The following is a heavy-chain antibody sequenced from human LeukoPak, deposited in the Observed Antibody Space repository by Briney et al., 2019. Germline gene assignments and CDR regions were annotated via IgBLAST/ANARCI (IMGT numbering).Heavy chain of an antibody. V-gene: IGHV4-38-2*02. Sequence: SETLSLTCTVSGYSISSGYYWGWIRQPPGKGLEWIGSIYHGGSTYYNPSLKSRITMSVDTSKNQFSLKLSSVTAADTAVYYCATLRGVYYYYYMDVWGKGTTVTVSS. J-gene: IGHJ6*03. CDR2: IYHGGST. CDR3: ATLRGVYYYYYMDV. D-gene: IGHD3-10*01. CDR1: GYSISSGYY.